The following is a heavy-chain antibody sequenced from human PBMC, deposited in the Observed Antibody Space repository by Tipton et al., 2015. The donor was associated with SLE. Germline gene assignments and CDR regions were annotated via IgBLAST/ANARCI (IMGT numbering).Heavy chain of an antibody. CDR2: ISSSSSTI. D-gene: IGHD1-26*01. V-gene: IGHV3-48*01. CDR3: ARDRGGSYFSAFDI. J-gene: IGHJ3*02. CDR1: GFTFSSYS. Sequence: GSLRLSCAASGFTFSSYSMNWVRQAPGKGLEWVSYISSSSSTIYYADSVKGRFTISRDNAKNSLYLQMNSLRAEDTAVYYCARDRGGSYFSAFDIWGQGTMVTVSS.